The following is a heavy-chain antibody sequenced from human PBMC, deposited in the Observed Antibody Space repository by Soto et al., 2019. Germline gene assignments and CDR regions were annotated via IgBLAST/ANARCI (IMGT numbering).Heavy chain of an antibody. Sequence: ASVKVSCKASGYTFTGYYMHWVRQAPGQGLEWMGWINPNSGGTNYAQKFQGWVTMTRDTSISTAYMELSRRRSDETAVYYCARMDWYYYDSSGYPKYRNDAFDIWGQGTMVTVSS. V-gene: IGHV1-2*04. J-gene: IGHJ3*02. CDR1: GYTFTGYY. D-gene: IGHD3-22*01. CDR3: ARMDWYYYDSSGYPKYRNDAFDI. CDR2: INPNSGGT.